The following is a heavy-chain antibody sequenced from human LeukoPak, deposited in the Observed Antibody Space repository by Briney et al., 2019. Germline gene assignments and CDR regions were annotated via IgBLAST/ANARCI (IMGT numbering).Heavy chain of an antibody. CDR1: GFTFSSYA. Sequence: GGSLRLSCAASGFTFSSYAMSWVRQAPGEGLEWVSAISGSGGSTYYADSVKGRFTISRDNSKNTLYLQMNSLRAEDTAVYYCAKDTCGGNGSYYFDYWGQGTLVTVSS. D-gene: IGHD4-23*01. V-gene: IGHV3-23*01. CDR3: AKDTCGGNGSYYFDY. J-gene: IGHJ4*02. CDR2: ISGSGGST.